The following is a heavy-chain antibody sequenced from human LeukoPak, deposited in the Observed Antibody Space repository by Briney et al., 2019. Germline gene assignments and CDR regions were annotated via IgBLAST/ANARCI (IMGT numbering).Heavy chain of an antibody. V-gene: IGHV4-59*01. CDR1: GGSISSYY. J-gene: IGHJ5*02. CDR3: ARDRGSGSPNWFDP. CDR2: IYYSGST. D-gene: IGHD1-26*01. Sequence: SETLSLTCTVSGGSISSYYWSWIRQPPGKGLEWIGYIYYSGSTNYNPSLKSRVTISVDTSKNQFSLKLSSVTAADTAVYYCARDRGSGSPNWFDPWGQGTLVTVS.